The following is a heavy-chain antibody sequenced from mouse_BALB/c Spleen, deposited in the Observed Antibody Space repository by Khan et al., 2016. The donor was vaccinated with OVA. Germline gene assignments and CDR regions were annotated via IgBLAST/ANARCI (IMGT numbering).Heavy chain of an antibody. D-gene: IGHD1-1*01. CDR1: GFTFSSYG. V-gene: IGHV5-6*01. J-gene: IGHJ2*01. Sequence: EVELVESGGDLVKPGGSLKLSCAASGFTFSSYGMSWVRQTPDKRLEWVATISSGGNYTYYPDSVKGRFTISRDNAKNTLYLQMSSLKSEDTAMYFCATLCCYGSRVYFDYWGQGTTLTVSS. CDR2: ISSGGNYT. CDR3: ATLCCYGSRVYFDY.